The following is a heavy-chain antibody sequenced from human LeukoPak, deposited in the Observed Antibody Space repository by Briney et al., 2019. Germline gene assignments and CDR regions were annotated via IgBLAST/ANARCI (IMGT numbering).Heavy chain of an antibody. D-gene: IGHD4-17*01. V-gene: IGHV3-23*01. J-gene: IGHJ3*02. CDR1: GFTFYMYA. CDR3: AKGDAGDYGDYSDAFDI. CDR2: MCGTAGCT. Sequence: PGGSLTLSCQASGFTFYMYAMSWVRQAPGKGLEWVASMCGTAGCTFYPDSVKGRFTISRDNSKNVLYLRMNSLTAEDTAIYYCAKGDAGDYGDYSDAFDIWGQGTMVTVSS.